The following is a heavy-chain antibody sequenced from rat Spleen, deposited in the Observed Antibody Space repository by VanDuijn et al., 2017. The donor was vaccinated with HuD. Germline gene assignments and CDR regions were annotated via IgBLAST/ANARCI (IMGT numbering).Heavy chain of an antibody. V-gene: IGHV5-20*01. J-gene: IGHJ3*01. CDR2: INSGGSDT. CDR1: GFTFSSFP. CDR3: TTERYPPFAY. D-gene: IGHD1-5*01. Sequence: EVQLVESGGGLVQPGRSLKLSCAASGFTFSSFPMAWVRQGPKKGLEWVASINSGGSDTFYPVSVKDRFTISRDNAKSTLYLQMDSLRSEDTANYYCTTERYPPFAYWGQGTLVTVSS.